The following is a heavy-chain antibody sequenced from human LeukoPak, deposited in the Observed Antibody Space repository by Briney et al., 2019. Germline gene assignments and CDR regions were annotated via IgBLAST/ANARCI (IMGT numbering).Heavy chain of an antibody. V-gene: IGHV4-59*01. J-gene: IGHJ4*02. D-gene: IGHD3-9*01. CDR3: VRQYDLLTGETDY. Sequence: PSETLSLTCTVSGGSISSYYWSWIRQPPGKGLEWIGYIYYSGSTNYNPSLKSRVTISEDTSKNQFSLKLSSVTAADTAVYYCVRQYDLLTGETDYWGQGTLVTVSS. CDR1: GGSISSYY. CDR2: IYYSGST.